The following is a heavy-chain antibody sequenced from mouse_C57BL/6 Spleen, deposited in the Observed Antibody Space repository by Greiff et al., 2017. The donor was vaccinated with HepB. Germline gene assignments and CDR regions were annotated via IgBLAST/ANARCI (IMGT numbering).Heavy chain of an antibody. V-gene: IGHV2-2*01. D-gene: IGHD4-1*01. Sequence: VQLQQSGPGLVQPSQSLSITCTVSGFSLTSYGVHWVRQSPGKGLEWLGVIWSGGSTDYNAAFISRLSISKDNSKSQVFFKMNSLQADDTAIYYCARGDWDGVAYWGQGTLVTVSA. J-gene: IGHJ3*01. CDR1: GFSLTSYG. CDR2: IWSGGST. CDR3: ARGDWDGVAY.